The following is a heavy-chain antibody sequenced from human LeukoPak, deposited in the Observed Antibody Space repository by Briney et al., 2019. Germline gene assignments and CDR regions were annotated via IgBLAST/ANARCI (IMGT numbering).Heavy chain of an antibody. Sequence: GGSLRLSCAASGFTFSDYYMSWIRQTPGKGLEWISYISSSGSTISYADSVKGRFIISRDNAKNSLYLQMNSLRAEDTAVYYCAGVNPTLSGYYSGWGQGTLVTVSS. CDR3: AGVNPTLSGYYSG. CDR1: GFTFSDYY. V-gene: IGHV3-11*01. J-gene: IGHJ4*02. D-gene: IGHD3-3*01. CDR2: ISSSGSTI.